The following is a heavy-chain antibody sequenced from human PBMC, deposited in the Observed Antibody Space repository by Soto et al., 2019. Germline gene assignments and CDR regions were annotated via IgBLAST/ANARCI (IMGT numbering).Heavy chain of an antibody. Sequence: QVQLVESGGGVVQPGRSLRLSCAASGFTFSAYNMHWVRQAPGKGLEWVAVISYDGSDKYYADSVKGPFTISRDNSKNTFYLQMNSLRPEDTAVYYCAKQRSSSSWSLDHWGQGALVTVSS. V-gene: IGHV3-30*18. CDR1: GFTFSAYN. D-gene: IGHD6-13*01. CDR2: ISYDGSDK. CDR3: AKQRSSSSWSLDH. J-gene: IGHJ4*02.